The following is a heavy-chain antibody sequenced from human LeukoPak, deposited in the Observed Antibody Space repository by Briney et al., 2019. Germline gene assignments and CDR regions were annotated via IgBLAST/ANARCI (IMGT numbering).Heavy chain of an antibody. CDR1: GGSISSSSYY. Sequence: PSETLSLTCTVSGGSISSSSYYWGWIRQPPGKGLEWIGSIYYSGSTYYNPSLKSRVTISVDTSKNQFSLKLSSVTAADTAVYYCARQPSSIAARRPSDWGQGTLVTVSS. D-gene: IGHD6-6*01. J-gene: IGHJ4*02. V-gene: IGHV4-39*01. CDR2: IYYSGST. CDR3: ARQPSSIAARRPSD.